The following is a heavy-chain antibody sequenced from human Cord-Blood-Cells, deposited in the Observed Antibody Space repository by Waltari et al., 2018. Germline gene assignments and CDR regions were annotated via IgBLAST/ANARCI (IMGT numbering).Heavy chain of an antibody. D-gene: IGHD3-10*01. CDR2: IRNKAYGGTT. Sequence: EVQLVESGGGLVKPGRPLRFSCNASGFTFVDYALSWSRQAPGKGLEWVGFIRNKAYGGTTEYAASVKGRFTISRDDSKSIAYLQMNSLKTEDTAVYYCSMYLFDDGSGSYDYWGQGTLVTVSS. V-gene: IGHV3-49*05. J-gene: IGHJ4*02. CDR3: SMYLFDDGSGSYDY. CDR1: GFTFVDYA.